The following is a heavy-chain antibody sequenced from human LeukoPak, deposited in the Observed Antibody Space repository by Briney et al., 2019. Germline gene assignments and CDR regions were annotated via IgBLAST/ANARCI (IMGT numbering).Heavy chain of an antibody. D-gene: IGHD3-3*01. J-gene: IGHJ6*02. Sequence: GGSLRLSCAASGFTFSSYGMHWVRQAPGKGLEWVAVIWYDGSNKYYADSVKGRFTISRDNSKNTLYLQMNSLRADDTAVYYCARGYYDCWSGYYSYYYYYGMDVWGQGTTVTVSS. CDR1: GFTFSSYG. V-gene: IGHV3-33*01. CDR2: IWYDGSNK. CDR3: ARGYYDCWSGYYSYYYYYGMDV.